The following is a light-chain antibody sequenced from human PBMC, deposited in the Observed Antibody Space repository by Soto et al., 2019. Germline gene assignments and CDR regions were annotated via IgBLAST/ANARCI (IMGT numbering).Light chain of an antibody. CDR2: VTS. CDR1: QGISNY. Sequence: DIQLTQSPSFLSASIGDRVTITCRASQGISNYLAWYQQKPGKAPKLLIYVTSTLQSGVPSRFSGGASGTEFTLTISSLQPEDFATYYCQQLNSYPHTFGGGTKVEIK. J-gene: IGKJ4*01. V-gene: IGKV1-9*01. CDR3: QQLNSYPHT.